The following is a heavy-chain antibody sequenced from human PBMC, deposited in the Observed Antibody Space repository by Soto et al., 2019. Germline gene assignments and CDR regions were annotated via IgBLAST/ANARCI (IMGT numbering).Heavy chain of an antibody. CDR2: MSSSGNT. J-gene: IGHJ4*02. CDR3: ASAPNTYYFDY. Sequence: PSETLSLTCSVSGGSLSSDYWSWIRQSPERGLEWIGYMSSSGNTNYNPSLKSRVTISVDMSNNQFSLKVNSVTAADTAVYYCASAPNTYYFDYWSQGALVTVSS. V-gene: IGHV4-59*01. CDR1: GGSLSSDY.